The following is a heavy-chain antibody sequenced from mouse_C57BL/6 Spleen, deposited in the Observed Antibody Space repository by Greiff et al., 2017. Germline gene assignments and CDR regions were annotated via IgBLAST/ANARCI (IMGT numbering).Heavy chain of an antibody. CDR2: IDPETGGT. CDR1: GYTFTDYE. V-gene: IGHV1-15*01. CDR3: TRKRVYDYDEDFAY. D-gene: IGHD2-4*01. J-gene: IGHJ3*01. Sequence: VQLVESGAELVRPGASVTLSCKASGYTFTDYEMHWVKQTPVHGLEWIGAIDPETGGTAYNQKFKGKAILTADKSSSTAYMELRSLTSEDSAVYYCTRKRVYDYDEDFAYWGQGTLVTVSA.